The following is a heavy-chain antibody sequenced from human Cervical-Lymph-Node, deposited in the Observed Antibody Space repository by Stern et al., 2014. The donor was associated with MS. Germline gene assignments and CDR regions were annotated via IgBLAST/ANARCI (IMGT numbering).Heavy chain of an antibody. V-gene: IGHV1-46*01. CDR3: TRAVGGVGRE. D-gene: IGHD3-16*01. Sequence: QVHLVESGPEVKKPGASVMVSCKTSGYTFTNYYIHWVRQAPGQGLEWMGIINPNGSVTASAQKFQGRLTMTRDPSTTTVYMRLITLTSEDTAMYYCTRAVGGVGREWGQGTLVFVSS. CDR1: GYTFTNYY. CDR2: INPNGSVT. J-gene: IGHJ4*02.